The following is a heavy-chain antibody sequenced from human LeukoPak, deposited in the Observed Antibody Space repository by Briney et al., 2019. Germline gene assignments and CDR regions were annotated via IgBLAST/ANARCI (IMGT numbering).Heavy chain of an antibody. J-gene: IGHJ4*02. CDR3: ARDRYGDGFAHLDY. CDR1: GYTFTSYA. CDR2: ITPSGGT. D-gene: IGHD5-24*01. V-gene: IGHV1-2*02. Sequence: GASVKVSCKDSGYTFTSYAIHWVRQAPGQGLEWMGWITPSGGTNYPQKFQGRVAITWDTSITTAYMDLSRLTSDDTAVYYCARDRYGDGFAHLDYWGQGALVTVSS.